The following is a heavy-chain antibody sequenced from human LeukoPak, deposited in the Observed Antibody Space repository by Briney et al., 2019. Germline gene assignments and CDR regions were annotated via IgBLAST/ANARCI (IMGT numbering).Heavy chain of an antibody. J-gene: IGHJ4*02. D-gene: IGHD1-1*01. CDR1: GGSISRGSYF. CDR2: FYTSGTP. V-gene: IGHV4-61*02. Sequence: SQTLSLTCTVSGGSISRGSYFWSWIRQPAGKGLEWIGRFYTSGTPNYNPSLKSRVTISVDTSKNQFSLKLSSVTAADTAVYYCARHVRGAPYNFDYWGQGTLVTVSS. CDR3: ARHVRGAPYNFDY.